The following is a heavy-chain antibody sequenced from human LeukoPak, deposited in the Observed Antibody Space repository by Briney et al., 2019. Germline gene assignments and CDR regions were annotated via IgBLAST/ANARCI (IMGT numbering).Heavy chain of an antibody. V-gene: IGHV6-1*01. CDR3: AREDYYDSSGPIFQH. CDR1: GDSVSINSAA. CDR2: TYYRSKWYN. Sequence: SQTLSLTFAISGDSVSINSAAWNWIRQSPSRGLEWLGRTYYRSKWYNDYAVSVKSRITINPDTSKNQSSLQLNSVTPEDTAVYYCAREDYYDSSGPIFQHWGQGTLVTVSS. J-gene: IGHJ1*01. D-gene: IGHD3-22*01.